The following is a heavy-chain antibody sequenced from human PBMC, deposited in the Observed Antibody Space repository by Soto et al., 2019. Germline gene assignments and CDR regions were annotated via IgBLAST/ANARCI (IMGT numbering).Heavy chain of an antibody. CDR3: ARGRTVRNYADDSSDYFYFFDY. J-gene: IGHJ4*02. V-gene: IGHV4-59*01. CDR2: VYYTGST. D-gene: IGHD3-22*01. Sequence: ASEPLSLTCTVSGDSISTFYWGWMRQSPGKELEWIGYVYYTGSTNYNPSLKSRVTISVDRSKNQFSLKLTSANAADTAVYYCARGRTVRNYADDSSDYFYFFDYWGQGTQVTVSS. CDR1: GDSISTFY.